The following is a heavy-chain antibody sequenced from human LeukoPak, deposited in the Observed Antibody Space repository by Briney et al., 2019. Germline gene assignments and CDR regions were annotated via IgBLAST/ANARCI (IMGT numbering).Heavy chain of an antibody. V-gene: IGHV3-21*01. CDR3: AREGREQWPAPNWFDP. J-gene: IGHJ5*02. CDR2: ISSSSSYI. D-gene: IGHD6-19*01. Sequence: PGGSLRLSCAASGFTFSSYSMHWVRQAPGKGLEWVSSISSSSSYIYYADSVKGRFTISRDNAKNSLYLQMNSLRAEDTAVYYCAREGREQWPAPNWFDPWGQGTLVTVSS. CDR1: GFTFSSYS.